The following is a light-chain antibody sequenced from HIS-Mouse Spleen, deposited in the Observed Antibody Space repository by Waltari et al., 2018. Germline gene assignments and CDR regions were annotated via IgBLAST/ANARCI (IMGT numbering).Light chain of an antibody. V-gene: IGLV3-16*01. CDR1: ALPKKY. J-gene: IGLJ3*02. CDR2: KDS. Sequence: SYELTQPPSVSVSLGQMARITCSGEALPKKYPSWYQQKPGQFPVLVIYKDSERPSGIPERFSGSSSGTIVTLTISGVQAEDEADYYCLSADSSGTWVFGGGTKLTVL. CDR3: LSADSSGTWV.